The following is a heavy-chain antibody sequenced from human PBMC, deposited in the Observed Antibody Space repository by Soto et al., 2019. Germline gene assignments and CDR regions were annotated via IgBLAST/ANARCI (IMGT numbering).Heavy chain of an antibody. CDR2: SYYSGYYSGST. D-gene: IGHD3-22*01. Sequence: PSETLSLTCTVSGDSVTSDSYFWSWIRQPPGKGLEWIGNSYYSGYYSGSTNHNPSLKSRVTVSVDTSKNQFSLKLRSVTTADTAVYYCARDRARGSWLLGWFDPWGQGTLVTVSS. V-gene: IGHV4-61*01. CDR3: ARDRARGSWLLGWFDP. J-gene: IGHJ5*02. CDR1: GDSVTSDSYF.